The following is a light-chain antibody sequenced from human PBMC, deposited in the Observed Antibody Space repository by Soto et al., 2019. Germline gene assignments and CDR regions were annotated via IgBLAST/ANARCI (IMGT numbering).Light chain of an antibody. CDR1: QSVSSN. Sequence: EIVMTQSPATLSVSPGERATLSCRASQSVSSNLAWYQQKPGQAPRLLIYGASTRATGIPARFSGSGSGTEFTIPISSLQSEDFAIYYCQQEWTFGQGTKVEIK. CDR2: GAS. V-gene: IGKV3-15*01. J-gene: IGKJ1*01. CDR3: QQEWT.